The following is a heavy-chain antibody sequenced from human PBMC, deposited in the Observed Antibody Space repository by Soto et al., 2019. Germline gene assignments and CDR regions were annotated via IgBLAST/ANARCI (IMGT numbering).Heavy chain of an antibody. CDR3: ARDGGCPGYGMGV. Sequence: QVQLQESGPGLVKPSQTLSLTCTVSGGSISSGAYYWSWIRQPPGTGLAWIGYIYYSWRTYYTPSLKSRVTISVDTSKNQYSLKLTSVTAADTAVYYCARDGGCPGYGMGVWGQGTTVTVSS. D-gene: IGHD3-16*01. CDR2: IYYSWRT. J-gene: IGHJ6*02. CDR1: GGSISSGAYY. V-gene: IGHV4-30-4*01.